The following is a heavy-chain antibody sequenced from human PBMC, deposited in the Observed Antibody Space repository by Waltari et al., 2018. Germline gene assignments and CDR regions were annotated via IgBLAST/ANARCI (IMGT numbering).Heavy chain of an antibody. J-gene: IGHJ4*02. D-gene: IGHD6-19*01. CDR1: GLTFSTNS. Sequence: EVQLVESGGGLVKPGGSLRLSCPASGLTFSTNSINWVRQAPGKGLEWVSSISSSSSYIYYADSVKGRFTISRDNAKNSLYLQMNSLRAEDTAVYYCARVGRGIAVAGAGPFDYWGQGTLVTVSS. V-gene: IGHV3-21*01. CDR2: ISSSSSYI. CDR3: ARVGRGIAVAGAGPFDY.